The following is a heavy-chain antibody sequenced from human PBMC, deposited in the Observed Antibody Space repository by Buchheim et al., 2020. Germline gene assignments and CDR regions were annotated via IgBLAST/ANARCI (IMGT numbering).Heavy chain of an antibody. CDR3: ARVGCSGGSCHNYYYYYYMDV. J-gene: IGHJ6*03. CDR1: GFTFSSYG. CDR2: IWYDGSNK. Sequence: QVQLVESGGGVVQPGRSLRLSCAASGFTFSSYGMHWVRQAPGKGLEWVAVIWYDGSNKYYADSVKGRFTISRDNSKNTLYLQMNSLRAEDTAVYYCARVGCSGGSCHNYYYYYYMDVWGKGTT. V-gene: IGHV3-33*01. D-gene: IGHD2-15*01.